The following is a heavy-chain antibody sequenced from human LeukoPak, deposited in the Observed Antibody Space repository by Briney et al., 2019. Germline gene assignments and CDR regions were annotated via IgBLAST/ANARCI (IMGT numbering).Heavy chain of an antibody. V-gene: IGHV1-8*01. CDR3: ARGIFLTLDNDY. J-gene: IGHJ4*02. Sequence: ASVKVSCKASGYTFTSYDINWVRQATGQGLEWMGWMNPNSGNTGYAQKFQGRVTMTRNTSISTAYMELSSLRSEDTAVYYCARGIFLTLDNDYWGQGTLVTVSS. D-gene: IGHD3-3*02. CDR1: GYTFTSYD. CDR2: MNPNSGNT.